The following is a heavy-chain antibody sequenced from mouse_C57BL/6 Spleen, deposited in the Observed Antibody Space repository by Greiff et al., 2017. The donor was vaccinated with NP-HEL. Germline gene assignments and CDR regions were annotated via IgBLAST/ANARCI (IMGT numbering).Heavy chain of an antibody. D-gene: IGHD2-5*01. CDR2: ISSGSSTI. CDR3: ARPDGYSNFYYAMDY. V-gene: IGHV5-17*01. CDR1: GFTFSDYG. J-gene: IGHJ4*01. Sequence: EVQVVESGGGLVKPGGSLKLSCAASGFTFSDYGMHWVRQAPEKGLEWVAYISSGSSTIYYADTVKGRFTISRDNAKNTLFLQMTSLRSEDTAMYYCARPDGYSNFYYAMDYWGQGTSVTVSS.